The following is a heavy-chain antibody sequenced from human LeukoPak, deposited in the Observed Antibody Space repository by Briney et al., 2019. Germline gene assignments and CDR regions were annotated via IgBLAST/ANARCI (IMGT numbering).Heavy chain of an antibody. D-gene: IGHD2-15*01. CDR2: ISGSGGRT. V-gene: IGHV3-23*01. CDR1: GFTFSSYA. CDR3: APRYCRGGSCYEGAFDI. Sequence: GGSLRLSCAASGFTFSSYAMNWVRQAPGKGLEWVSLISGSGGRTYYADSVKGRFTISIDNSKNTLYVEMNSLRPEDTAVYYCAPRYCRGGSCYEGAFDIRGQGTMVTVSS. J-gene: IGHJ3*02.